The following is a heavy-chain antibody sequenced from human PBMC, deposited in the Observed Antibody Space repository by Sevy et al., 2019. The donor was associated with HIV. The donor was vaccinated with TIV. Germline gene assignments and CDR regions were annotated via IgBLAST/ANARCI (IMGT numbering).Heavy chain of an antibody. V-gene: IGHV3-23*01. CDR2: FFGSGGGT. Sequence: GGSLRLSCAASGFTFSSYAMNWVRQAPGKGLERVSTFFGSGGGTYYADSVKGRFTISRDNSKNTLYLQMNSLRAEDTAVYYCAGGRYDSSGSFDAFDIWGQGTMVTVSS. D-gene: IGHD3-22*01. CDR3: AGGRYDSSGSFDAFDI. J-gene: IGHJ3*02. CDR1: GFTFSSYA.